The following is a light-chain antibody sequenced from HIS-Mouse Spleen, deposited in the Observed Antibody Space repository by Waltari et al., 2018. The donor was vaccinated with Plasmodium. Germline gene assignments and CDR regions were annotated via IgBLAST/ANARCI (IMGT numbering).Light chain of an antibody. J-gene: IGLJ2*01. V-gene: IGLV3-1*01. CDR3: QAWDSSTVV. Sequence: SYELTQPPSVSVSPGQTASIPCSGDKLGDKYAFWYQQKPGQSPVLVIYQDSKRSSGIPERFSGSNSGNTATLTISGTQAMDEADYYCQAWDSSTVVFGGGTKLTVL. CDR2: QDS. CDR1: KLGDKY.